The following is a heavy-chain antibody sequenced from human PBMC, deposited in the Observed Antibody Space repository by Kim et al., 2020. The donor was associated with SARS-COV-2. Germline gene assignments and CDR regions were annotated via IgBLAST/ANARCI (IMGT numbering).Heavy chain of an antibody. J-gene: IGHJ5*02. Sequence: SETLSLTCTVSGGSISSSSYYWGWIRQPPGKGLEWIGSIYYSGSTYYNPSLKSRVTISVDTSKNQFSLKLSSVTAADTAVYYCARHWADGYPNWFDPWGQGTLVTVSS. CDR1: GGSISSSSYY. D-gene: IGHD5-12*01. V-gene: IGHV4-39*01. CDR2: IYYSGST. CDR3: ARHWADGYPNWFDP.